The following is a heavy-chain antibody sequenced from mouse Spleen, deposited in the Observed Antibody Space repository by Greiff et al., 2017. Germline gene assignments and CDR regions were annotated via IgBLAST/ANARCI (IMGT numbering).Heavy chain of an antibody. Sequence: VQLQQPGAELVKPGASVKLSCKASGYTFTSYWMQWVKQRPGQGLEWIGEIDPSDSYTNYNQKFKGKATLTVDTSSSTAYMQLSSLTSEDSAVYYCAHYYDGSYGYWGQGTLVTVSA. CDR2: IDPSDSYT. CDR1: GYTFTSYW. J-gene: IGHJ3*01. V-gene: IGHV1-50*01. CDR3: AHYYDGSYGY. D-gene: IGHD1-1*01.